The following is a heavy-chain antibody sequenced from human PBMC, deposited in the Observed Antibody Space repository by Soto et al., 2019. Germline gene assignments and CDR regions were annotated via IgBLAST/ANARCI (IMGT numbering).Heavy chain of an antibody. J-gene: IGHJ6*02. Sequence: GGSLRLSCAASGFTFSGSAIHWVRQAPGKGLEWVAVISHDGGYKEYAVSVKGRFTISRDNSKNTLYLQMDSLRGEDTAVYYCARDIGTGHNFYYYYYMDVWGQGTTVTVSS. V-gene: IGHV3-30-3*01. CDR3: ARDIGTGHNFYYYYYMDV. CDR1: GFTFSGSA. CDR2: ISHDGGYK. D-gene: IGHD2-8*02.